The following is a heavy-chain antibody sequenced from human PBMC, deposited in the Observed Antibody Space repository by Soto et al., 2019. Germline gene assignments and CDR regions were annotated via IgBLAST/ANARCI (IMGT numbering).Heavy chain of an antibody. V-gene: IGHV5-10-1*01. CDR3: ARLGYCTGTSCYTFDS. CDR2: INPSDSYT. D-gene: IGHD2-2*02. CDR1: GYSFTSYW. Sequence: GESLKISCQGSGYSFTSYWIGWVRQRPGKGLEWMGRINPSDSYTTYSPSFHGHVTISTDKSFSTAYLQWSGLKASDTAMYYCARLGYCTGTSCYTFDSWGQGTLVTVSS. J-gene: IGHJ4*02.